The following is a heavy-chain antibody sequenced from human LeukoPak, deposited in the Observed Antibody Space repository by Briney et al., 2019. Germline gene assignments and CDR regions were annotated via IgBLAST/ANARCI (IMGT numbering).Heavy chain of an antibody. D-gene: IGHD6-13*01. V-gene: IGHV1-18*01. CDR3: ARDSSSWYKGDDAFDI. Sequence: ASVKVSCKASGYTFTTYGISGVRQAPGQGLEGMGWISAYNGNTDYTQKLQGRVTMTTDTSTSTAYMELRSLRSDDTAVYYCARDSSSWYKGDDAFDIWGQGTMVTVSS. CDR1: GYTFTTYG. J-gene: IGHJ3*02. CDR2: ISAYNGNT.